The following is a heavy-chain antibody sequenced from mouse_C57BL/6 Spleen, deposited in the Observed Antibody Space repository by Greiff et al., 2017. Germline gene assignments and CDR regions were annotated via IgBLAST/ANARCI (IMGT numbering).Heavy chain of an antibody. CDR1: GYAFSSYW. D-gene: IGHD1-1*01. J-gene: IGHJ1*03. CDR3: ARQGGSGGEKYFDV. V-gene: IGHV1-80*01. Sequence: QVQLQQSGAELVKPGASVKISCKASGYAFSSYWMNWVKQRPGKGLEWIGQIYPGDGDTNYNGKFKGKATLTADKSSTTAYMQLRSLTSEDSAVYSSARQGGSGGEKYFDVWGTGTTVTVSS. CDR2: IYPGDGDT.